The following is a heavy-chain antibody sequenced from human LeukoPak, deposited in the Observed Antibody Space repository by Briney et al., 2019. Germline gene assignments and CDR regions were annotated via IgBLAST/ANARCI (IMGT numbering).Heavy chain of an antibody. CDR1: GDTFTDYN. CDR3: AREGRGSDHWAGFDY. D-gene: IGHD3-10*01. V-gene: IGHV1-2*02. J-gene: IGHJ4*02. Sequence: ASVKVSCKASGDTFTDYNFHRMRQAPGQGLEWMEWINANSGDRKSAQRFQGRVTMTRDTSIGTVYMELSSLRSDDTAVDYCAREGRGSDHWAGFDYWGQGTLVTISS. CDR2: INANSGDR.